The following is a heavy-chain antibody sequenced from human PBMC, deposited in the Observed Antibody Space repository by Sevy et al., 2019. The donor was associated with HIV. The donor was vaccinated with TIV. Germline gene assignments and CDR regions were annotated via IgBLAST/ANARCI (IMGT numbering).Heavy chain of an antibody. Sequence: SETLSLTCTVSGGSISNSYWTWIRQPPGKGLEWIGYIYYSGSTDYNPSLKSRVTISVDTSKNQFSLKLRSVTAGDTAVYYCARLKQQLEQNWFDPWGQGTLVTVSS. D-gene: IGHD1-1*01. CDR2: IYYSGST. CDR3: ARLKQQLEQNWFDP. J-gene: IGHJ5*02. V-gene: IGHV4-59*12. CDR1: GGSISNSY.